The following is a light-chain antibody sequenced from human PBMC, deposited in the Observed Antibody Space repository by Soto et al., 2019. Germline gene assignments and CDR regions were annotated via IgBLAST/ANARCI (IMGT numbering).Light chain of an antibody. CDR3: QQYSTPSRT. CDR2: DAS. J-gene: IGKJ1*01. CDR1: QTISSW. Sequence: DLQMTQSPSTLSASVGDRVTITCRASQTISSWLAWYQQKPGKAPKVMIYDASSLENGVPPRFSGSGSGTEFTLTISSLQPDDFATYYCQQYSTPSRTFGQGTKVEIK. V-gene: IGKV1-5*01.